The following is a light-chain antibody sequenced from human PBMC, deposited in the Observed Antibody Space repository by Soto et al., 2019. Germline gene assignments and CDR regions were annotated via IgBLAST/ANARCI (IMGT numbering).Light chain of an antibody. V-gene: IGLV1-40*01. CDR3: QSYDSSLRGSL. J-gene: IGLJ2*01. CDR2: ANR. CDR1: SSNIGAGYD. Sequence: QSVLTQPPSVSAAPGQRVTISCTGSSSNIGAGYDVHWYQHLPGTAPKLLIYANRGRPSGVPDRFSGSKSGTSASLGINGVQDEDESDYYCQSYDSSLRGSLFGGGTKITVL.